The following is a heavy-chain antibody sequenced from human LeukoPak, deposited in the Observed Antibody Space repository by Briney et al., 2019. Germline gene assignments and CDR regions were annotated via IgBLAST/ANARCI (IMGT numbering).Heavy chain of an antibody. D-gene: IGHD6-13*01. J-gene: IGHJ4*02. Sequence: SQTLSLTCTVSGGSISSGSYYWSWIRQPAGKGLEWIGRIYTSGSTNYNPFLKSRVTISVDTSKNQFSLKLSSVTAADTAVYYCARGEGIAAFDYWGQGTLVTVSS. CDR3: ARGEGIAAFDY. CDR2: IYTSGST. CDR1: GGSISSGSYY. V-gene: IGHV4-61*02.